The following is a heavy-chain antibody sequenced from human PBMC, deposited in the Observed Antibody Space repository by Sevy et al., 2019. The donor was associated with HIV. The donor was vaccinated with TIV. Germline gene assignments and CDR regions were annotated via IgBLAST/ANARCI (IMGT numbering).Heavy chain of an antibody. Sequence: SETLSLTCAVSGYSISSGYYWGWIRQPPGKGLEWIGSIYHSGSTYYNPSLKSRVTISVDTSKNQFSLKLSSVTAADTAVYYCARQVGVVVPVRHLDYWGQGTLVTVSS. J-gene: IGHJ4*02. V-gene: IGHV4-38-2*01. CDR3: ARQVGVVVPVRHLDY. CDR2: IYHSGST. CDR1: GYSISSGYY. D-gene: IGHD2-2*01.